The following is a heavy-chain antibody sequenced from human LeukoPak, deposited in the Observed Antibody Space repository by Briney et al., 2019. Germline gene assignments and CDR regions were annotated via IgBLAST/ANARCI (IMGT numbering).Heavy chain of an antibody. V-gene: IGHV4-34*01. CDR1: GGSFSGYY. D-gene: IGHD3-22*01. Sequence: SSETLSLTCAVYGGSFSGYYWSWIRQPPGKGLEWIGEINHSGSINYNPSLKSRVTISVDTSKNQFSLKLSSVTAADTAVYYCARWRDYCDSSGYGSYYYYYGMDVWGQGTTVTVSS. CDR3: ARWRDYCDSSGYGSYYYYYGMDV. CDR2: INHSGSI. J-gene: IGHJ6*02.